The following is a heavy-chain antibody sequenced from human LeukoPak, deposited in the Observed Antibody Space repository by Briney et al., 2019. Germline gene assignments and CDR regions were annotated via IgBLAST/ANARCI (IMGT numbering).Heavy chain of an antibody. V-gene: IGHV4-59*01. J-gene: IGHJ4*02. CDR2: IYYTGAT. CDR3: ARAGYSYGTGYYFDY. CDR1: GGSISSYY. D-gene: IGHD5-18*01. Sequence: SETLSLTCTVSGGSISSYYWSWIRLPPGKGLEWIGYIYYTGATYYNPSLKSRVTISLDTSKDQFSLKLSSVTAADAAVYYCARAGYSYGTGYYFDYWGQGALVTVSS.